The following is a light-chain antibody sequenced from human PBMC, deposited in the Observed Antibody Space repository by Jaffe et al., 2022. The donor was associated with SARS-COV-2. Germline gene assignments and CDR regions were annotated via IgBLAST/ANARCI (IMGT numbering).Light chain of an antibody. CDR2: DVS. Sequence: QSALTQPASVSGSPGQSITISCTGTSSDIGAYNYVSWYQNHPGKAPRVVIYDVSVRPAEVSNRFSGSKSGNTASLTISGLQAEDEADYYCSSYTSSTNLDVVFGGGTKLTVL. CDR3: SSYTSSTNLDVV. V-gene: IGLV2-14*03. J-gene: IGLJ2*01. CDR1: SSDIGAYNY.